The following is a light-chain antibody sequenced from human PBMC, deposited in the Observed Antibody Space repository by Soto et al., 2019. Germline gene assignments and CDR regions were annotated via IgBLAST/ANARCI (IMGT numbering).Light chain of an antibody. Sequence: DIQMTQSPSSLSASVGDRVTITCQASQDINNYLNWYQQKPGKAPKLLIYDASNLETGVPSSFSGSGSGTDFTFTISSLQPEDIATYYCQHYDSLVTFGRGPSWRS. CDR3: QHYDSLVT. V-gene: IGKV1-33*01. J-gene: IGKJ2*01. CDR2: DAS. CDR1: QDINNY.